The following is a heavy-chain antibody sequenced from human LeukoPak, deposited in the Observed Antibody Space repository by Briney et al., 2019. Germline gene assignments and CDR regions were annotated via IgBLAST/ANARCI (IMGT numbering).Heavy chain of an antibody. V-gene: IGHV4-59*11. CDR3: ARDLVTVTKGFDI. CDR1: GDSFSSQY. CDR2: ISHIGRT. J-gene: IGHJ3*02. D-gene: IGHD4-17*01. Sequence: PSETLSLTCAVSGDSFSSQYWTWIRQSPGTGLEWIGYISHIGRTNYNPSLKSRVTISIDTSKNQFSLKLRSVTAADPAVYYCARDLVTVTKGFDIWGQGTMVSVSS.